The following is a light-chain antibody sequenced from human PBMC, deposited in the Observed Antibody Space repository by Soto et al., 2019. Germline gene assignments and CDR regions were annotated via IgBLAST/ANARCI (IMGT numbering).Light chain of an antibody. CDR1: QSVSSDY. J-gene: IGKJ5*01. V-gene: IGKV3-20*01. Sequence: EIVLTQSPGTLSLSPGERATLSCRASQSVSSDYLSWYQQKPGQHPRLIIYGASYRATGIQARFSGGGSGTDFTLTISRLEPEDFAVYYCQQYGGSPITFGLGTRLEI. CDR2: GAS. CDR3: QQYGGSPIT.